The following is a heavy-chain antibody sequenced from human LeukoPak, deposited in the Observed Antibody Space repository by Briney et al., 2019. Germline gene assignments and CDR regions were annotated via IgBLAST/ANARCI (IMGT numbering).Heavy chain of an antibody. CDR2: INPNSGGT. CDR3: ATDIAVAGKGTYYFDY. CDR1: GYTFTGYY. D-gene: IGHD6-19*01. Sequence: ASVKVSCKASGYTFTGYYMHWVRQAPGQGLDWMGWINPNSGGTNYAQKFQGRVTMTRDTSISTAYMELSRLRSDDTAVYYCATDIAVAGKGTYYFDYWGQGTLVTVSS. V-gene: IGHV1-2*02. J-gene: IGHJ4*02.